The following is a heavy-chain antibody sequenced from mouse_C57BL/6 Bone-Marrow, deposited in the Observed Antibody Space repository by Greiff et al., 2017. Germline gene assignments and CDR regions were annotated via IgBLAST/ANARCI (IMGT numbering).Heavy chain of an antibody. V-gene: IGHV2-9-1*01. J-gene: IGHJ1*03. CDR1: GFSLTSYA. D-gene: IGHD1-1*01. CDR3: AGGYYGSVWYFDV. CDR2: IWTGGGT. Sequence: VKVVESGPGLVAPSQSLSITCTVSGFSLTSYAISWVRQPPGKGLEWLGVIWTGGGTNYNSALKSRLSISKDNSKSQVFLKMNSLQTDDTARYYCAGGYYGSVWYFDVWGTGTTVTVSS.